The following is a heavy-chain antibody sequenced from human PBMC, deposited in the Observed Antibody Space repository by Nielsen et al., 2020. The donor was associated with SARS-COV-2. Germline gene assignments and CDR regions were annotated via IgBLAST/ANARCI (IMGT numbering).Heavy chain of an antibody. J-gene: IGHJ4*02. CDR1: GFTFDDYA. CDR3: ARDLYDSSGYYYGSDY. Sequence: SLRLSCAASGFTFDDYAMHWVRQAPGKGLEWVSGISWNSGSIGYADSVKGRFTISRDNSKNTLYLQMNSLRDEDTAVYYCARDLYDSSGYYYGSDYWGQGTLVTVSS. V-gene: IGHV3-9*01. D-gene: IGHD3-22*01. CDR2: ISWNSGSI.